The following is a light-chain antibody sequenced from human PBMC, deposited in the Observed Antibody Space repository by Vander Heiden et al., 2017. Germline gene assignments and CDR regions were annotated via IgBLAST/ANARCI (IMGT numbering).Light chain of an antibody. CDR3: QQSYNTPRT. V-gene: IGKV1-39*01. Sequence: DIQMTQSPSSLSASVGDRVTITCRASQSVSGYLNWYQQKPGKAPNLLIYATSSLQSGVPSRFSGSGSGTDFTLTISSLQPEDFATYYCQQSYNTPRTFGGGTKVEIK. CDR2: ATS. CDR1: QSVSGY. J-gene: IGKJ4*01.